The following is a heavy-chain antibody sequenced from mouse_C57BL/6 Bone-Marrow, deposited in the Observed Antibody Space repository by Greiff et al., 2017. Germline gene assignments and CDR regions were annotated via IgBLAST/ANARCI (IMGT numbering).Heavy chain of an antibody. CDR2: IRSKSNNYAT. CDR3: VRQRPLSMDY. Sequence: EVNLVESGGGLVQPKGSLKLSCAASGFSFNTYAMNWVRQAPGKGLEWVARIRSKSNNYATYYADSVKDRFTISRDDSESMLYLQMNNLKTEDTAMYYCVRQRPLSMDYWGQGTSVTVAS. J-gene: IGHJ4*01. D-gene: IGHD2-12*01. V-gene: IGHV10-1*01. CDR1: GFSFNTYA.